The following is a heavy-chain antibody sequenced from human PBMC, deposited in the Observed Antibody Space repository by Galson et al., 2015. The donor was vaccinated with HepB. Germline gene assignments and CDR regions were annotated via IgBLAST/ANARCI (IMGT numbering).Heavy chain of an antibody. Sequence: SLRLSCAASGFSISSSWMHWVRQAPGKGLMWVSRINGDGTSISYADSVMGRFTISRDNAKNTLYLQMNSLRAEDTAVYYCAREPYGSGSADHWFDPWGQGILVTVSS. CDR3: AREPYGSGSADHWFDP. D-gene: IGHD3-10*01. CDR2: INGDGTSI. J-gene: IGHJ5*02. CDR1: GFSISSSW. V-gene: IGHV3-74*01.